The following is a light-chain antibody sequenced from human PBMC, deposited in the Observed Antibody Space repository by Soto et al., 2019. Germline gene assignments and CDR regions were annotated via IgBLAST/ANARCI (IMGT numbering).Light chain of an antibody. CDR3: QQYGSSPRT. CDR1: QSVPSRY. Sequence: EIVLTQSPGTLSLSPGERATLSCRASQSVPSRYLAWYQQKPGQAPRLLIYGASSRATGIPDRFSGSGSGTDFTLTISSLEPEDVAAYYCQQYGSSPRTFGQGTKVDI. J-gene: IGKJ1*01. V-gene: IGKV3-20*01. CDR2: GAS.